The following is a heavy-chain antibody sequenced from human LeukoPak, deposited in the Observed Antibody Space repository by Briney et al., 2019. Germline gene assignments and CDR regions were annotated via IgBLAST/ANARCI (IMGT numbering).Heavy chain of an antibody. CDR3: ARGTPNFTIDY. Sequence: PSETLSLTCTVSGGSLSSYYWSWIRQPPGKGLEWIGYIYYSGSTNYNPSLKSRVTISVDTSKNQFSLKLSSVTAADTAVYYCARGTPNFTIDYWGQGTLVTVSS. D-gene: IGHD2-8*01. CDR1: GGSLSSYY. J-gene: IGHJ4*02. CDR2: IYYSGST. V-gene: IGHV4-59*01.